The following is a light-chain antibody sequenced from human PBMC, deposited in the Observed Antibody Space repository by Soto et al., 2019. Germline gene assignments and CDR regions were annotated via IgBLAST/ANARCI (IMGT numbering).Light chain of an antibody. CDR1: SRDIGGYNY. V-gene: IGLV2-14*01. CDR3: CSYTTSNTRQIV. Sequence: QSALTQPASVSGSPGQSITISCTGTSRDIGGYNYVSWYQQHPGEPPKFMIYDVSNRPSGVSNRFSGSKSGNTASLTISGLQAEDEADYYCCSYTTSNTRQIVFGTGTKVTVL. CDR2: DVS. J-gene: IGLJ1*01.